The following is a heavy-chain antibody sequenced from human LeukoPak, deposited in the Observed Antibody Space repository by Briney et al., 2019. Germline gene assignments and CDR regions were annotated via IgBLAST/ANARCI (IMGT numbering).Heavy chain of an antibody. CDR2: IKQDGSEK. J-gene: IGHJ4*02. D-gene: IGHD5-24*01. CDR3: ARVQGEMATIGGVFDY. Sequence: GGSLRLSCAASRFTFSSYWMSWVRQAPGKWLEWVANIKQDGSEKYYVDSVKGRFTISRDNAKNSLYLQMNSLRAEDTAVYYCARVQGEMATIGGVFDYWGQGTLVTVSS. CDR1: RFTFSSYW. V-gene: IGHV3-7*01.